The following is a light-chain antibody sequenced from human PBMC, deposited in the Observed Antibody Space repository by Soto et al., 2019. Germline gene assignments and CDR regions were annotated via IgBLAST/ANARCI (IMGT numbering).Light chain of an antibody. Sequence: VRMPQSPSSLSASVGDRITITCRASQSISRYLNWYQHKPGKAPKLLINAASSLERGVPSRFRGSTSGTEFTLTISSLQPDDFATYYCQQYNSYSRSFGGGTKVDIK. CDR1: QSISRY. J-gene: IGKJ4*01. CDR3: QQYNSYSRS. V-gene: IGKV1-5*01. CDR2: AAS.